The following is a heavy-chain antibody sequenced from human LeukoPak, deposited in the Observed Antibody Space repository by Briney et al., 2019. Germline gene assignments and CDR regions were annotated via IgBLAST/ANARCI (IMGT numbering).Heavy chain of an antibody. CDR2: ISGSGGST. Sequence: GGSLRLSCAASGFTFSSYAMSWVRQAAGKGLEWVSAISGSGGSTYYADSVKGRFTISRDNSKNTLYLQMNSLRAEDTALYYCAKGTLNAPYSSPQDYWGQGTLVTVSS. CDR1: GFTFSSYA. J-gene: IGHJ4*02. D-gene: IGHD6-19*01. CDR3: AKGTLNAPYSSPQDY. V-gene: IGHV3-23*01.